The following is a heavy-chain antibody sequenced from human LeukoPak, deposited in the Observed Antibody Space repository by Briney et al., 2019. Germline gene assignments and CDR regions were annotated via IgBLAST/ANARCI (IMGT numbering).Heavy chain of an antibody. J-gene: IGHJ5*02. CDR1: GFTFSSYA. CDR3: AKVELSAAGGELDP. D-gene: IGHD6-25*01. Sequence: SGGSLRLSCAASGFTFSSYAMSWVRQAPGKGLEWVSAIRGHGDTTYTADSVKGRFTISRDNSKNTLYLEMKSLRADDTALYYCAKVELSAAGGELDPWGQGTLVTVSS. V-gene: IGHV3-23*01. CDR2: IRGHGDTT.